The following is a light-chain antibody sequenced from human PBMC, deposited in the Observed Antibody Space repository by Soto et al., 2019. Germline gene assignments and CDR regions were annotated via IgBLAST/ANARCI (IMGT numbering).Light chain of an antibody. J-gene: IGKJ5*01. CDR2: ATS. CDR3: QQNYSPPPIT. V-gene: IGKV1-39*01. Sequence: DIQMTQSRSSLSASVVDRVTITCRASQNVAHFLNWYQQKPGKAPKLLIYATSSLHSGVPSRFSGSGFGTDFTLTISSLQTEDFATYYCQQNYSPPPITFGQGTRLEIK. CDR1: QNVAHF.